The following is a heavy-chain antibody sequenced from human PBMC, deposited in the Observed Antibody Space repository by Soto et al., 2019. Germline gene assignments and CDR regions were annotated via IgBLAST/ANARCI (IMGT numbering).Heavy chain of an antibody. V-gene: IGHV1-69*13. J-gene: IGHJ5*02. Sequence: SVKVSCKASGGTFSSYAISWVRQAPGQGLEWMGGIIPIFGTANYAQKFQGRVTITADESTSTAYMELSSLRSEDTAVYYRARDRGPYGDYNEWFDPWGQGTLVTVS. D-gene: IGHD4-17*01. CDR1: GGTFSSYA. CDR2: IIPIFGTA. CDR3: ARDRGPYGDYNEWFDP.